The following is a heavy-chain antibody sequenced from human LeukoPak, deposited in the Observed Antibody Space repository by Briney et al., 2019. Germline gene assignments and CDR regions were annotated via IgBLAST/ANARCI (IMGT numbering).Heavy chain of an antibody. CDR2: ISTSGSTI. J-gene: IGHJ4*02. D-gene: IGHD2-8*01. V-gene: IGHV3-11*04. Sequence: PGGSLRLSCTTSGFTFSDYYMSWIRQAPRKGLEWVSYISTSGSTIYYGDSVKGRFTISRDNAKNSLYLQMNSLRAEDTAVYYCATDSCSNGVCFDYWGQGTLVTVSS. CDR1: GFTFSDYY. CDR3: ATDSCSNGVCFDY.